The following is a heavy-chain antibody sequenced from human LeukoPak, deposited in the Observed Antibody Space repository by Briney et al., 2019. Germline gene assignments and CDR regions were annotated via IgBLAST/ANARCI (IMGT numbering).Heavy chain of an antibody. CDR1: GGTFSSYS. J-gene: IGHJ4*02. D-gene: IGHD6-19*01. CDR3: AGEEERGVTVAGTAFDY. V-gene: IGHV1-69*04. Sequence: SVKVSCKASGGTFSSYSITWVRQAPGQGLEWMGRIIPTLGIANYAQKFQGRVTITADKSTSTAYMELSSLRSEDTAVYYCAGEEERGVTVAGTAFDYWGQGTLVTVSS. CDR2: IIPTLGIA.